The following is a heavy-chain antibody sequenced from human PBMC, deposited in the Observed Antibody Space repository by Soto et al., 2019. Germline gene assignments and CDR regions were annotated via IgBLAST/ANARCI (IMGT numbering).Heavy chain of an antibody. V-gene: IGHV3-21*01. D-gene: IGHD5-18*01. Sequence: ESGGGLVKPGGSLRLSCAASGFTFSSYSMNWVRQAPGKGLEWVSSISSSSSYIYYADSVKGRFTISRDNAKNSLYLQMNSLRAEDTAVYYCARDKAAMVPLDFDYWGQGTLVTVSS. J-gene: IGHJ4*02. CDR2: ISSSSSYI. CDR1: GFTFSSYS. CDR3: ARDKAAMVPLDFDY.